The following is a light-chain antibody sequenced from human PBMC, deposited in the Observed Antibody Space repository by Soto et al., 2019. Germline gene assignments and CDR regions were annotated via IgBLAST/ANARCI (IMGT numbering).Light chain of an antibody. J-gene: IGLJ2*01. CDR1: SSDVGGYNY. CDR3: SSYAGSNNLVV. V-gene: IGLV2-8*01. Sequence: QSALTQPPSASGSPGQSVTISCTGTSSDVGGYNYVSWHQQHPGRAPKLMIYEVSKRPSGVPDRFSGSKSGNTASLTVSGLQAEDEADYYCSSYAGSNNLVVFGGGTKVTVL. CDR2: EVS.